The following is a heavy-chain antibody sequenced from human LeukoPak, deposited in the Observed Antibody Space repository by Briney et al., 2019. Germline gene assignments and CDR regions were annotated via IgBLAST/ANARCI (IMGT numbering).Heavy chain of an antibody. D-gene: IGHD3-10*02. CDR3: AELGITMIGGV. Sequence: GGSLRLSCAASGFTFSSYEMNWVRQAPGKGLEWVSYISSSGSTIYYADSVKGRFTISRDNAKNTLHLQMNSLRAEDTAVYYCAELGITMIGGVWGKGTTVTISS. CDR2: ISSSGSTI. CDR1: GFTFSSYE. J-gene: IGHJ6*04. V-gene: IGHV3-48*03.